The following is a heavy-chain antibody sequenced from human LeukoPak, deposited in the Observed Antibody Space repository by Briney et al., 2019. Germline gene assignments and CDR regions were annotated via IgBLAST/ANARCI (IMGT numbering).Heavy chain of an antibody. D-gene: IGHD3/OR15-3a*01. CDR2: IYYSGNT. V-gene: IGHV4-39*01. CDR1: GVSISSSNSY. CDR3: ARQTGSGLFILP. Sequence: SETLSLTCTVSGVSISSSNSYRGWIRQPPGKGLEWIGSIYYSGNTDYNASLKSQVSISIDTSKNQFSLRLTSVTAADTAVYYCARQTGSGLFILPGGQGTLVTVSS. J-gene: IGHJ4*02.